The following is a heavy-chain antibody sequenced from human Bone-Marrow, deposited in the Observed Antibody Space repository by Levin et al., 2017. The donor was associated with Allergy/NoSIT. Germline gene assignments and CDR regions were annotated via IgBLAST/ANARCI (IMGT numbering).Heavy chain of an antibody. CDR3: ARDVYYSSSSRYYDP. Sequence: GESLKISCKASGYTFTSYYMHWVRQAPGQGLEWMGLINPSAGFANYAHKFRGRVTMTRDTSTSTVYMELSSLRSEDTAVYYCARDVYYSSSSRYYDPWGQGTLVTVSS. CDR1: GYTFTSYY. CDR2: INPSAGFA. D-gene: IGHD6-6*01. V-gene: IGHV1-46*01. J-gene: IGHJ5*02.